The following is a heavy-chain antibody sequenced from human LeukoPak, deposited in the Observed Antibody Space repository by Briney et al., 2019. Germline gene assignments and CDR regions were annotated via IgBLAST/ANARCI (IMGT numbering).Heavy chain of an antibody. V-gene: IGHV1-18*04. CDR1: GYTFTGYY. CDR3: ARTGDPRYFDWFREGYFDY. J-gene: IGHJ4*02. CDR2: ISAYNVNT. D-gene: IGHD3-9*01. Sequence: GASVKVSCKASGYTFTGYYMHWVRQAPGQGLEWMGWISAYNVNTNYSQKLQGRVSMTTDTSTSTAYMELRSLRSDDTAVYYCARTGDPRYFDWFREGYFDYWGQGTLVTVSS.